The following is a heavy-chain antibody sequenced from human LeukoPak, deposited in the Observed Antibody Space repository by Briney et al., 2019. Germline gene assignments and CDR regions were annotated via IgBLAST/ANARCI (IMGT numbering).Heavy chain of an antibody. V-gene: IGHV3-21*04. CDR1: GFTFDDYG. CDR2: ISSSSSYI. J-gene: IGHJ4*02. D-gene: IGHD6-13*01. CDR3: AKDTDGAAAGTTWGH. Sequence: GGSLRLSCAASGFTFDDYGMSWVRQAPGKGLEWVSSISSSSSYIYYADSVKGRFTISRDNAKNSLYLQMNSLRAEDTALYYCAKDTDGAAAGTTWGHWGQGTLVTVSS.